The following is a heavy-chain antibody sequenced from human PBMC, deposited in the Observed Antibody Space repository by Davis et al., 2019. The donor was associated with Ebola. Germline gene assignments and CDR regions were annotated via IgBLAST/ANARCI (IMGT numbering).Heavy chain of an antibody. V-gene: IGHV4-39*02. CDR3: VSGSLEAFDY. Sequence: PSETLSLTCAVSGGSISGSDFYWGWIRQPPGKGLEWIGSIFYSGITYYNPSLKSRVTISVDTSKNNFSLKLSSVTATDTVIYYCVSGSLEAFDYWGQGTLVTVSS. J-gene: IGHJ4*02. CDR1: GGSISGSDFY. D-gene: IGHD1-26*01. CDR2: IFYSGIT.